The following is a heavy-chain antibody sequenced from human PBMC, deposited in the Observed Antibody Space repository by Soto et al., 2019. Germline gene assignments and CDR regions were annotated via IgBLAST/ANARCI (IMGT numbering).Heavy chain of an antibody. CDR2: VTHDGVDN. CDR1: GFMFSGYG. D-gene: IGHD2-15*01. J-gene: IGHJ5*01. CDR3: AKLNGGVKGSGGTLNWIDY. Sequence: QVQLVESGGGVVQPGGSLRLSCAASGFMFSGYGMSWIRQAPGKGLEWVAVVTHDGVDNFYGDSVMGRCTVSRDDSKKTLFLQIDKVTADDSGVYYCAKLNGGVKGSGGTLNWIDYWGQGTLVTVSS. V-gene: IGHV3-30*18.